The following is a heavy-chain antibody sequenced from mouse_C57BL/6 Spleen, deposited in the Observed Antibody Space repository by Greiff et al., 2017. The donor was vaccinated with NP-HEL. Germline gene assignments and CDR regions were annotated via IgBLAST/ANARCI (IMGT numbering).Heavy chain of an antibody. V-gene: IGHV1-61*01. J-gene: IGHJ1*03. CDR2: IYPSDSET. CDR3: ARRAELGRGYFDV. CDR1: GYTFTSYW. D-gene: IGHD4-1*01. Sequence: VQLQQPGAELVRPGSSVKLSCKASGYTFTSYWMDWVKQRPGQGLEWIGNIYPSDSETHYNQKFKDKATLTVDKSSSTAYMQLSSLTSEDSAVYYCARRAELGRGYFDVWGTGTTVTVSS.